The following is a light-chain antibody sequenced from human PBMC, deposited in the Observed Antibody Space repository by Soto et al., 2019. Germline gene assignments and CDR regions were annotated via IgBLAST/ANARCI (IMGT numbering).Light chain of an antibody. J-gene: IGKJ2*02. CDR2: KAS. CDR1: QSVSNW. Sequence: DIQMTQSPSTLSAFVGDRVTITCRASQSVSNWLAWYQQKPGKAPRLLISKASTLESGVPSRFSGSGSATEFTLSSSSLQPEDFATYYRQQYRSASTFGQGTKLEIK. V-gene: IGKV1-5*03. CDR3: QQYRSAST.